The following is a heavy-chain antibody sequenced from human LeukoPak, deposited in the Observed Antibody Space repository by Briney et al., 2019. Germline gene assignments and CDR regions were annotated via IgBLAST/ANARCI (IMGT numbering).Heavy chain of an antibody. CDR1: GGSFSGYY. CDR2: INHSGST. J-gene: IGHJ6*03. CDR3: ATSHNWNYGYYYYMDV. V-gene: IGHV4-34*01. D-gene: IGHD1-7*01. Sequence: SETLSLTCAVHGGSFSGYYWSWIRQPPGKGLEWIGEINHSGSTNYNPSLKSRVTISVDTSKNQFSLKLSSVTAADTAVYYCATSHNWNYGYYYYMDVWGKGTTVTVSS.